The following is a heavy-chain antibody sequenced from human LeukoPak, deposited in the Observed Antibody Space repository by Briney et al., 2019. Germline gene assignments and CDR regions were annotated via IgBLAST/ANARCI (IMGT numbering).Heavy chain of an antibody. CDR2: LCGTCDNT. CDR1: GLTFSNFA. V-gene: IGHV3-23*01. CDR3: AKGHSDYGTGFDW. D-gene: IGHD4/OR15-4a*01. Sequence: PGGSLTHSCAASGLTFSNFAMSWVRQATGKGLDSVLVLCGTCDNTHYADSVKGRFTVSRDNSRNTLYLQMNSLRAEDTAVYYCAKGHSDYGTGFDWWGQGTLVTVAS. J-gene: IGHJ4*02.